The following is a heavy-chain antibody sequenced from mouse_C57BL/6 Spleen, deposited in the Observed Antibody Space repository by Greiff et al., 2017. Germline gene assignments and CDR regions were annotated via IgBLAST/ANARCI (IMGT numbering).Heavy chain of an antibody. CDR2: ISGGGGNT. Sequence: EVKVVESGGGLVKPGGSLKLSCAASGFTFSSYTMSWVRQTPEKRLEWVATISGGGGNTYYPDSVKGRFTISRDNAKNTLYLQMSSLRSEDTALYYCARRGGSSYEYFDYWGQGTTLTVSS. J-gene: IGHJ2*01. V-gene: IGHV5-9*01. D-gene: IGHD1-1*01. CDR3: ARRGGSSYEYFDY. CDR1: GFTFSSYT.